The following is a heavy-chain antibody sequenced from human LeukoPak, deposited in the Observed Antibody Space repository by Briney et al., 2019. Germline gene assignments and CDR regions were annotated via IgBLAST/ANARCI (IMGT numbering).Heavy chain of an antibody. CDR3: AREWSATFDY. CDR2: ISGSGGST. D-gene: IGHD2-8*01. V-gene: IGHV3-23*01. CDR1: GFTFSSYG. J-gene: IGHJ4*02. Sequence: GGSLRLSCAASGFTFSSYGMSWVRQAPGKGLEWVSGISGSGGSTYYADSVKGRFTISRDNSKNTLYLQMNSLRAEDTAVYYCAREWSATFDYWGQGTLVTVSS.